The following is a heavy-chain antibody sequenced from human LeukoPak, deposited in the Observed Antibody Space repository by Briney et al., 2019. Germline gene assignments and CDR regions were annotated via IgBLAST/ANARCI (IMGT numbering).Heavy chain of an antibody. Sequence: SETLSLTCTVSGGSISTSNYYWGWIRQPPGKGLEWIGNIFYSGSTYYNPSLKSRLTISLDTSKNQVSLKLSSVTAADAAVYYCTRSSGYTAKFDYWGQGTLVTVSS. V-gene: IGHV4-39*07. CDR2: IFYSGST. D-gene: IGHD6-19*01. J-gene: IGHJ4*02. CDR1: GGSISTSNYY. CDR3: TRSSGYTAKFDY.